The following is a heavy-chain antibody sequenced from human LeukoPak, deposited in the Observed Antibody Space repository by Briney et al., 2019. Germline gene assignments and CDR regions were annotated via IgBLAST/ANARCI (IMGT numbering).Heavy chain of an antibody. Sequence: GASVKVSCKASGGTFSSYAISWVRQAPGQGLEWMGRIIPILGIANYAQKFQGRVTITADKSTSTAYMELSSLRSEDTAVYYCARDGFYYYGMDVWGQGTTVTVSS. CDR3: ARDGFYYYGMDV. CDR2: IIPILGIA. CDR1: GGTFSSYA. J-gene: IGHJ6*02. V-gene: IGHV1-69*04.